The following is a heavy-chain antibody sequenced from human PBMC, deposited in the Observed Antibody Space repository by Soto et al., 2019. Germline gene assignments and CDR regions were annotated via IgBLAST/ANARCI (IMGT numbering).Heavy chain of an antibody. J-gene: IGHJ6*02. Sequence: QVQLVQSGAEVKKPGSSVKVSCKASGGTFSSYTISWVRQAPGQGLEWMGRIIPILGIANYAQKFQGRVTITADKSTSTAYMELSILGSEDTAVYYCARDSSDGIYYYYGMDVGCQGTTVTVSS. CDR1: GGTFSSYT. V-gene: IGHV1-69*08. D-gene: IGHD2-2*01. CDR2: IIPILGIA. CDR3: ARDSSDGIYYYYGMDV.